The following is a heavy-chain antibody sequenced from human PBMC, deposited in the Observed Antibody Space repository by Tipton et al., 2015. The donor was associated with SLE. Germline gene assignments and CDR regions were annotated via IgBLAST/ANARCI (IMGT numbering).Heavy chain of an antibody. Sequence: QVQLVQSGAEVKKPGASVKVSCKASGYTFTDYDINWVRQATGQGLEWMGWISGYNGNTDYAQKLQGRVTMTTDTSTSTAYMELRSLRSDDTAVYYCARRTPETRGYYYYMDVWGKGTTVTVSS. V-gene: IGHV1-18*01. CDR3: ARRTPETRGYYYYMDV. CDR2: ISGYNGNT. J-gene: IGHJ6*03. CDR1: GYTFTDYD. D-gene: IGHD1-14*01.